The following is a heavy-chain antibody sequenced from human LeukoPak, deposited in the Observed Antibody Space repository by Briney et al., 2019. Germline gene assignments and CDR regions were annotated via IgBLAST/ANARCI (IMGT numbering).Heavy chain of an antibody. Sequence: PGGSLRLSCAASGLTFRNYGMNWVRQAPGKGLEWVTLIWYDGSRDYYVDFVKGRFTVSRDNSRNTLYLQMRNLRAGDTAVYYRATVRGSDWYMDYWGQGTLVTVSS. CDR1: GLTFRNYG. CDR3: ATVRGSDWYMDY. J-gene: IGHJ4*02. CDR2: IWYDGSRD. V-gene: IGHV3-33*01. D-gene: IGHD6-19*01.